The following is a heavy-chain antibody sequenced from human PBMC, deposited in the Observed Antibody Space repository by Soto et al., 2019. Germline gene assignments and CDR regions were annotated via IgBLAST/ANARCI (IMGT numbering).Heavy chain of an antibody. Sequence: SETLSLTCAVYGGSFSEYYWSWIRQPPGKGLEWTGEINHSGNTNYNSSLKSRVTMSVDTPKNQFSLKLTSVSAADTAVYYCARGRVSFAYGSGSYYRQRNWFDPWGQGTLVTSPQ. CDR2: INHSGNT. V-gene: IGHV4-34*01. D-gene: IGHD3-10*01. CDR1: GGSFSEYY. J-gene: IGHJ5*02. CDR3: ARGRVSFAYGSGSYYRQRNWFDP.